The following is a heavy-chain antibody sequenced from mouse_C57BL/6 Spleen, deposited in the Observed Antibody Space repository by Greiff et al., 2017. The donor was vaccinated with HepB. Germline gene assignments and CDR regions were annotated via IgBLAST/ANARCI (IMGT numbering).Heavy chain of an antibody. D-gene: IGHD1-1*01. J-gene: IGHJ1*03. V-gene: IGHV5-6*01. CDR2: ISSGGSYT. CDR1: GFTFSSYG. Sequence: EVKLMESGGDLVKPGGSLKLSCAASGFTFSSYGMSWVRQTPDKRLEWVATISSGGSYTYYPDSVKGRFTISRDNAKNTLYLQMSSLKSEDTAMYYCARFTTVVATDWYFDVWGTGTTVTVSS. CDR3: ARFTTVVATDWYFDV.